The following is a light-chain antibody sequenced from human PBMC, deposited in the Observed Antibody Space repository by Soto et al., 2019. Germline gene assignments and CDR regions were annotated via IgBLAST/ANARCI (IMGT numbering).Light chain of an antibody. CDR1: SSDVGAYDF. V-gene: IGLV2-14*01. CDR2: YVT. Sequence: QSALTQPASVSGSPGQSITISCTGTSSDVGAYDFVSWYQHSPGKAPKLVTFYVTHRPPGISDRFSGSKSANTASLTISGLQAADEAFYYCSSYTTRSTLVFGGGTKLTVL. CDR3: SSYTTRSTLV. J-gene: IGLJ2*01.